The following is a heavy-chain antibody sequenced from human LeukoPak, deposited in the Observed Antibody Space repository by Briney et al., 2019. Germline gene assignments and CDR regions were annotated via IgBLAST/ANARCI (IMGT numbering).Heavy chain of an antibody. D-gene: IGHD2-2*02. CDR3: ATLIEYCSSTSCYRNGFDY. V-gene: IGHV1-18*01. Sequence: GASVKVSCKASGYTFTSYGISWVRQAPGQGLEWMGWISAYNGNTNYAQKLQGRVTMTTDTSTSTPYMELRSLRSDDTAVYYCATLIEYCSSTSCYRNGFDYWGQGTLVTASS. CDR2: ISAYNGNT. J-gene: IGHJ4*02. CDR1: GYTFTSYG.